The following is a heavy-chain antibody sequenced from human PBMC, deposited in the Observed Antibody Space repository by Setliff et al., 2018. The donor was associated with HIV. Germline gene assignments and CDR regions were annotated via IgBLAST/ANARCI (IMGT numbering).Heavy chain of an antibody. J-gene: IGHJ3*02. D-gene: IGHD2-15*01. Sequence: SVKVSCKASGGTFGSYAISWVRQAPGQGLEWLGGIIPIFETTNYAQKFQGRVTITADESTKTAYMELSGLRSEDTAIYYCAKGMDACSGGNCFGWKTFDIWGQGTLVTVPS. CDR1: GGTFGSYA. V-gene: IGHV1-69*13. CDR3: AKGMDACSGGNCFGWKTFDI. CDR2: IIPIFETT.